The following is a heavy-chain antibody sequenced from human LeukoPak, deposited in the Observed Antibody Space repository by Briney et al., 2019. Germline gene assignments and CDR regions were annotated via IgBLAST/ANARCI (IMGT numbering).Heavy chain of an antibody. CDR1: GFTFSDYA. V-gene: IGHV3-23*01. J-gene: IGHJ4*02. Sequence: PGGSLRLSCAASGFASGFTFSDYAVSWVRLAPGKGLEWVSGITGSGDTTNYADSVRGRFTISRDSSKNTLYLQMNNLGAEDTAVYFCAKGKWETASYDPWDYWGQGTLVTVSS. D-gene: IGHD2-21*02. CDR3: AKGKWETASYDPWDY. CDR2: ITGSGDTT.